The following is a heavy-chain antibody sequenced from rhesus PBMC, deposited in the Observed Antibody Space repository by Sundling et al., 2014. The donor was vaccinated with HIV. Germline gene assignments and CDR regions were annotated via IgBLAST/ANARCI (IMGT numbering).Heavy chain of an antibody. CDR2: ISGHTDST. V-gene: IGHV4-143*01. CDR3: ARTGPWTGYYSFDS. D-gene: IGHD3-3*01. Sequence: QVQLQGSGPGLVKPSETLSLTCAVSGGSISGDYYWNWIRQPPGKGLEWIGGISGHTDSTKYNPSLESRVTLSVDTSKNQLSLKLSSVTAADTAVYYCARTGPWTGYYSFDSWGQGILVTVSS. CDR1: GGSISGDYY. J-gene: IGHJ4*01.